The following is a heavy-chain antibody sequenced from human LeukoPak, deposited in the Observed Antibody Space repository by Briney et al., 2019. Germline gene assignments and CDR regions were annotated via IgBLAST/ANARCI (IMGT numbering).Heavy chain of an antibody. CDR3: ARYKDSSGYYQR. J-gene: IGHJ4*02. CDR1: GGSFSGYY. Sequence: SETLSLTCAVYGGSFSGYYWSWIRQPPGKGLEWIGEISHSGSTYYNPSLKSRVTISVDTSQNQFSLKLSSVTAADTAVYYCARYKDSSGYYQRWGQGTLVTVSS. CDR2: ISHSGST. V-gene: IGHV4-34*01. D-gene: IGHD3-22*01.